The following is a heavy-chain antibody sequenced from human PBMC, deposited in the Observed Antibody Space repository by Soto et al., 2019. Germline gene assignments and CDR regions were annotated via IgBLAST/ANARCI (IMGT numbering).Heavy chain of an antibody. J-gene: IGHJ4*02. Sequence: KPSETLSLTCTVSGGSISSGGYYWSWIRQHPGKGLEWIGYVYYSGSTYYNPSLKSRVTISVDTSKNQFSLKLSSVTAADTAVYYCARVMLAVAGIDYWGQGTLVTVSS. CDR2: VYYSGST. V-gene: IGHV4-31*03. CDR1: GGSISSGGYY. CDR3: ARVMLAVAGIDY. D-gene: IGHD6-19*01.